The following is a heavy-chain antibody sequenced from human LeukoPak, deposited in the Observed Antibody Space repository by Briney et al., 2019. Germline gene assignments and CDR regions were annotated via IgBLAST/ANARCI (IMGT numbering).Heavy chain of an antibody. V-gene: IGHV4-39*01. CDR2: IYYSGST. Sequence: SETLSLTCTVSGASISSTTYYWGWIRQPPRKGLEWIASIYYSGSTYYNPSLKSRVTISVDTSKNQFSLKLSSVAAADTAVYYCARHKYSSGWPPEGAFDIWGQGTMVTVSS. CDR1: GASISSTTYY. CDR3: ARHKYSSGWPPEGAFDI. D-gene: IGHD6-19*01. J-gene: IGHJ3*02.